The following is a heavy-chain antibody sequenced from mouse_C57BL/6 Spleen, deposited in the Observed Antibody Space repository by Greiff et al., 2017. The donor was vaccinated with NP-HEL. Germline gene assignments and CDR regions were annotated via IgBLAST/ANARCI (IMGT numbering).Heavy chain of an antibody. CDR1: GYTFTDHT. V-gene: IGHV1-78*01. J-gene: IGHJ1*03. CDR2: IYPRDGST. D-gene: IGHD1-1*01. CDR3: ARPDYYGSSSGWYFDV. Sequence: VKLQESDAELVKPGASVKISCKVSGYTFTDHTIHWMKQRPEQGLEWIGYIYPRDGSTKYNEKFKGKATLTADKSSSTAYMQLNSLTSEDSAVYFCARPDYYGSSSGWYFDVWGTGTTVTVSS.